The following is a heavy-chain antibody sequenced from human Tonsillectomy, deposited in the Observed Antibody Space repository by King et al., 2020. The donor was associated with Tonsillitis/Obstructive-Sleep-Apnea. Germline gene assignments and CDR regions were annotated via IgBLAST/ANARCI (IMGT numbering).Heavy chain of an antibody. D-gene: IGHD2-2*01. Sequence: VQLVESGAEVKKPGASVKVSCKASGYTFTSYGISWVRQAPGQGLEWMGWISAYNGHTHYAQKLQGRVTMTTDTSTTTAYMELRSLRSDDTAVYYCARDGEYCSSTSCIWRNWFDPWGQGTLVTVSS. CDR2: ISAYNGHT. CDR1: GYTFTSYG. CDR3: ARDGEYCSSTSCIWRNWFDP. V-gene: IGHV1-18*01. J-gene: IGHJ5*02.